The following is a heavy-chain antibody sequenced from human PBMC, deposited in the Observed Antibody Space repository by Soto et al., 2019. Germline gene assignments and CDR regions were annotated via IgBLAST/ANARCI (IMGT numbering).Heavy chain of an antibody. J-gene: IGHJ6*02. Sequence: QVQLVQSGAEVKKPGASLKVSCKASGYTFTTYDFNWVRQAAGQGLEWMGWMNSNSGNTGYAQNFKGRVTMTRDTTTRTAYMELSSLRSEDTAVYYCASGGEYGMDVWGQGTTVIVSS. CDR1: GYTFTTYD. CDR2: MNSNSGNT. V-gene: IGHV1-8*01. CDR3: ASGGEYGMDV.